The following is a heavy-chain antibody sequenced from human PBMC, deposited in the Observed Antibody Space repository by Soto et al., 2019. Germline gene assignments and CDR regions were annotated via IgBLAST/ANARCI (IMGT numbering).Heavy chain of an antibody. CDR2: IDWDDDK. V-gene: IGHV2-70*04. J-gene: IGHJ4*02. D-gene: IGHD3-16*01. CDR1: GFSLGSKGMR. Sequence: GSGPTLVNPTQTLTLTCTFSGFSLGSKGMRVSWIRQPPGKALEWLARIDWDDDKFYSPSLRTRLAISKGTSKNQVVLTMTNVDPMDTATYYCARSPGGFTVATYFFDYWGQGTLVTV. CDR3: ARSPGGFTVATYFFDY.